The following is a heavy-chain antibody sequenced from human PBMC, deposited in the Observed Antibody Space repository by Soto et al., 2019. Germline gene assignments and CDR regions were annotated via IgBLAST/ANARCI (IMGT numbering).Heavy chain of an antibody. CDR2: IYPSGMP. CDR1: GGSISNAAYS. Sequence: SETLSLTCTVSGGSISNAAYSWSWIRQPPGKGLEWIGYIYPSGMPFYNPSLRSRVTISIGRSNDQFSLNLKSVTAADTAVYYCARERGGYGLFDSWGQGTLVTVSS. V-gene: IGHV4-30-2*01. J-gene: IGHJ4*02. CDR3: ARERGGYGLFDS. D-gene: IGHD5-18*01.